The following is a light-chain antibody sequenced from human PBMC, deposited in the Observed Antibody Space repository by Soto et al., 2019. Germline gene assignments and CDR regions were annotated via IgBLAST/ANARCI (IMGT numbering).Light chain of an antibody. V-gene: IGKV1-5*01. Sequence: DTQMTQSPSIVSASVGDRVTITCRASQNIRNWLAWYQQKPGNAPKVLIYGASNLESGVPSRFSGSGSGTEFTPTISSLQPDDFATYYCQQYDGHFGQGTKVEIK. CDR1: QNIRNW. CDR3: QQYDGH. J-gene: IGKJ2*01. CDR2: GAS.